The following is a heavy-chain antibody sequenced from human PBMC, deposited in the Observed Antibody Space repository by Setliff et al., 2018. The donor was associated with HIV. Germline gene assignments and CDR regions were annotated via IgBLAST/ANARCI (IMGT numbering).Heavy chain of an antibody. CDR3: AREGQATDSFDI. Sequence: GGSLRLSCAASGFTFSSYAMSWVRQAPGKGLEWVSAISGSGGSTYYADSVKGRFTISRDNGKDPLYLQMNSLRADDTALYYCAREGQATDSFDIWGQGTMVTVSS. CDR2: ISGSGGST. D-gene: IGHD5-12*01. CDR1: GFTFSSYA. J-gene: IGHJ3*02. V-gene: IGHV3-23*01.